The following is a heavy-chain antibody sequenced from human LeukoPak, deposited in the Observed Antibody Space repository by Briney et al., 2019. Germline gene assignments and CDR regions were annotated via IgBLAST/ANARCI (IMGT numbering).Heavy chain of an antibody. CDR2: ISWNSGSI. J-gene: IGHJ4*02. D-gene: IGHD2-15*01. V-gene: IGHV3-9*01. CDR1: GFTFDDYA. Sequence: GGSLRLSCAASGFTFDDYAMHWVRHAPGKGLEWVSGISWNSGSIGYADSVKGRFTISRDNAKNSLYLQMNSLRAEDTALYYCAKGIVVVVAATYFDYWGQGTLVTVSS. CDR3: AKGIVVVVAATYFDY.